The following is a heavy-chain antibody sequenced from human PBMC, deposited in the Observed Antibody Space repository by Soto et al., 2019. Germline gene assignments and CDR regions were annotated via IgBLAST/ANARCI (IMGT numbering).Heavy chain of an antibody. D-gene: IGHD3-22*01. CDR2: IYYTGST. J-gene: IGHJ4*02. Sequence: SETLSLTCSVSGVSIKSGGYYWTWIRNVPGKGLEWVGDIYYTGSTFYHPSLKTRVTLSMDSSKNQFSLNLESVTAADTAVYYCATQPRYDSSGYFFYWGQGTQVTASS. CDR3: ATQPRYDSSGYFFY. CDR1: GVSIKSGGYY. V-gene: IGHV4-31*02.